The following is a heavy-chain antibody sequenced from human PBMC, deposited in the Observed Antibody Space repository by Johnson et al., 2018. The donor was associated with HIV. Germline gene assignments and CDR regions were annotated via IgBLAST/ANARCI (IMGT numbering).Heavy chain of an antibody. Sequence: MQLVESGGGLIQPGGSLRLSCAASGFTVSSNYMSWVRQAPGKGLEWVSIIYSGGRTYHADSVKGRFTLSRDNSKNTLYLQMNSPRAEDTAVYYCATGGGSSTRGDPFDIWGQGTLVTVSS. J-gene: IGHJ3*02. CDR3: ATGGGSSTRGDPFDI. V-gene: IGHV3-53*01. CDR2: IYSGGRT. CDR1: GFTVSSNY. D-gene: IGHD1-14*01.